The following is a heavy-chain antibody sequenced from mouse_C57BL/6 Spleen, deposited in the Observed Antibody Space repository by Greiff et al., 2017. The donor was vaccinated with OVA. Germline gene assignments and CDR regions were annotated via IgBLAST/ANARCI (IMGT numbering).Heavy chain of an antibody. Sequence: VQVVESGAELVRPGASVTLSCKASGYTFTDYEMHWVKQTPVHGLEWIGAIDPETGGTAYNQKFKGKAILTADKSSSTAYMELRSLTSEDSAVYYCTRRGSYYYGSTLDYWGQGTTLTVSS. J-gene: IGHJ2*01. V-gene: IGHV1-15*01. CDR3: TRRGSYYYGSTLDY. D-gene: IGHD1-1*01. CDR1: GYTFTDYE. CDR2: IDPETGGT.